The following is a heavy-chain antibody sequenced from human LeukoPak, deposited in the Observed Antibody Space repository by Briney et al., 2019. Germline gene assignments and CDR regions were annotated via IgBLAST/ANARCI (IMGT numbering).Heavy chain of an antibody. J-gene: IGHJ4*02. V-gene: IGHV3-23*01. D-gene: IGHD4-11*01. CDR2: ISGSGGST. Sequence: PGGSLRLSCAASGFTFSSHAMSWARQAPGKGLEWVSGISGSGGSTFYADSVKGRFVVSRDNSKNTLYLQMNSLRAEDTAVYYCAKAYYGNSHFDYWGQGTLVTVSS. CDR1: GFTFSSHA. CDR3: AKAYYGNSHFDY.